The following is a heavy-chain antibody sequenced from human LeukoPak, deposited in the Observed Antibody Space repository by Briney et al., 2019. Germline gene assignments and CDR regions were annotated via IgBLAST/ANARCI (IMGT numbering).Heavy chain of an antibody. J-gene: IGHJ4*02. CDR1: GFTFDDYG. V-gene: IGHV3-20*04. CDR2: INWNGGST. Sequence: PGGSLRLSCAASGFTFDDYGMSWLRQAPGKGLEWVSGINWNGGSTGYADSVKGRFTVSRDNAKNSLYLQMNSLRAEDTALYYCARFPKSGHSYGYYFDYWGQGTLVTVSS. D-gene: IGHD5-18*01. CDR3: ARFPKSGHSYGYYFDY.